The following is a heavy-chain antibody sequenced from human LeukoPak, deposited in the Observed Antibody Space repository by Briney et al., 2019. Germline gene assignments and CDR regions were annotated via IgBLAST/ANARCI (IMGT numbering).Heavy chain of an antibody. CDR2: ISHEGGS. CDR1: GVSLRGYY. D-gene: IGHD1-7*01. J-gene: IGHJ6*03. Sequence: SETLSLTCAVYGVSLRGYYWGWIRQSPEKGLEWIGEISHEGGSIYNPSLKSRLTLSVDMSKNQFSLNLRSVTAADTAVYYCARGRNYVSDYYFDVWGKGTTVIVSS. V-gene: IGHV4-34*01. CDR3: ARGRNYVSDYYFDV.